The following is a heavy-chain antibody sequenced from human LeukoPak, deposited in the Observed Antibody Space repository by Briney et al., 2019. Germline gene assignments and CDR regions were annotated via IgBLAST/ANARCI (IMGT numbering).Heavy chain of an antibody. CDR2: INPNTGST. CDR3: AREMGEIGVAGTLDN. V-gene: IGHV1-2*02. CDR1: GYSFTGHF. D-gene: IGHD3-3*01. J-gene: IGHJ4*02. Sequence: ASVKVSCKASGYSFTGHFMTWVRQAPGQGLEWMGWINPNTGSTNYAQKFQGRVTMTRDTSITTAYMELNSLGSDDTAVYYCAREMGEIGVAGTLDNWGQGTLVTVSS.